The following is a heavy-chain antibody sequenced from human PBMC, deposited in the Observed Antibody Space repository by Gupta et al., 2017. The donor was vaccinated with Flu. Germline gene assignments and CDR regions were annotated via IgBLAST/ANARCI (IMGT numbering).Heavy chain of an antibody. Sequence: YWMHWVRQAPGKGLVWVSRINSDGSRTSYADSVKGRLTSSRDNAKNTLYLHMNSLRAEDTAVYYCARVTTSSRDWYFDLWGRGTLVTVSS. CDR3: ARVTTSSRDWYFDL. CDR2: INSDGSRT. J-gene: IGHJ2*01. CDR1: YW. V-gene: IGHV3-74*01. D-gene: IGHD2-2*01.